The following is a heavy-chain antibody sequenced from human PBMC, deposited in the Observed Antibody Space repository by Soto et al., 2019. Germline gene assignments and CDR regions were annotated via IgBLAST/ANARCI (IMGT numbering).Heavy chain of an antibody. CDR2: IYPADSDA. V-gene: IGHV5-51*01. CDR3: SRPDIVTSPVRGLYFDS. Sequence: PGETLPISCKADSYSSTRHWLGWVPQVPGRGQEGGAVIYPADSDARYSPSFRGRGTISVDISINTVYLQWRSMKASDTAIYFYSRPDIVTSPVRGLYFDSWGQGTPVTVSS. J-gene: IGHJ4*02. CDR1: SYSSTRHW. D-gene: IGHD2-15*01.